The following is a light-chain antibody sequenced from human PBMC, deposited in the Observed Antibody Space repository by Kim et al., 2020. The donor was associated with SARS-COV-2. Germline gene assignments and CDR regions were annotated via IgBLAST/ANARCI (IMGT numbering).Light chain of an antibody. J-gene: IGKJ4*01. CDR2: DAS. CDR1: QDINNW. CDR3: QQYKTYPLS. V-gene: IGKV1D-16*01. Sequence: SASVRDRVTITCRASQDINNWLAWYQQKPEKAPKPLIYDASRLQSGVPSRFSGSGSGTHFTLTISSLQPEDFATYYCQQYKTYPLSFGGGTKLEIK.